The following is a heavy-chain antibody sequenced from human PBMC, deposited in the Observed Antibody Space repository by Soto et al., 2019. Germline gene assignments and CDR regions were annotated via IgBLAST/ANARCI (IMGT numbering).Heavy chain of an antibody. J-gene: IGHJ4*02. V-gene: IGHV3-74*01. CDR3: AERTSMSGNYYFDY. CDR2: INSDGSSI. CDR1: GFTFSSYW. Sequence: EVQLVESGGGLVQPGGSLRLSCAASGFTFSSYWMHWVRQAPGKGLVWVSRINSDGSSISYADSVKGRFTISRDNAKNTQYLQMRSLRAEDTAVYYCAERTSMSGNYYFDYWGQGTLVTVSS. D-gene: IGHD3-10*01.